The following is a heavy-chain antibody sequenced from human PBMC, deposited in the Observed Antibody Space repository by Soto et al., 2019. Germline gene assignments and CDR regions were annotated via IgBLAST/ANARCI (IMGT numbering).Heavy chain of an antibody. D-gene: IGHD2-15*01. Sequence: QLQLQESGPGLVKPSETQSLTCTVSGGSISSSSYYWGWIRQPPGKGLEWIGSIYYSGSTYYNPSLKSRVTISVDTSKNQFSLKLRSVTAADTAVYYCARVPRDIVVVVQDYWGQGTLVTVSS. J-gene: IGHJ4*02. CDR3: ARVPRDIVVVVQDY. CDR2: IYYSGST. CDR1: GGSISSSSYY. V-gene: IGHV4-39*01.